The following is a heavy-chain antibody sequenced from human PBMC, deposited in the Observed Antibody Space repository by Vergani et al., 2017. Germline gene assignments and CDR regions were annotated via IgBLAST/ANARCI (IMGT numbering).Heavy chain of an antibody. CDR3: ARTNDYGDYYFDY. Sequence: VQLVESGGGLVKPGGSLRLSCAASGFTFDDYAMHWVRQAPGKGLEWVSGISWNGGSTGYADSVKGRFTISRDNAKNSLYLQMNSLRAEDTALYYCARTNDYGDYYFDYWGQGTLVTVSS. CDR2: ISWNGGST. V-gene: IGHV3-9*01. D-gene: IGHD4-17*01. CDR1: GFTFDDYA. J-gene: IGHJ4*02.